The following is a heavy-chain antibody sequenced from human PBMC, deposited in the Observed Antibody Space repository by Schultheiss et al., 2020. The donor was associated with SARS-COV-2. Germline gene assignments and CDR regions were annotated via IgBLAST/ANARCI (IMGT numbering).Heavy chain of an antibody. Sequence: GGSLRLSCAASGFTFSNAWMSWVRQAPGKGLEWVSSISSSNSHIFYADSVKGRFTIFRDNAKNSLFLQMNSLRAEDTAVYYCARDPVNWFDPWGQGTLVTVSS. CDR3: ARDPVNWFDP. J-gene: IGHJ5*02. V-gene: IGHV3-21*01. CDR1: GFTFSNAW. CDR2: ISSSNSHI.